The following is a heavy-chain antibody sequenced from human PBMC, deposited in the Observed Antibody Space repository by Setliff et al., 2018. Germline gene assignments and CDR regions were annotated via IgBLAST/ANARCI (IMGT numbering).Heavy chain of an antibody. V-gene: IGHV4-39*07. D-gene: IGHD6-19*01. CDR1: GGSISSTSYY. CDR2: IYYRGST. J-gene: IGHJ5*02. Sequence: PSETLSLTCTVSGGSISSTSYYWAWIRQPPGKGLEWTGSIYYRGSTYYNPSLKSRVTLSLDTSKNQFSLKLNSVTAADTALYFCAREVAGTYHYFDPWGQGTLVTVSS. CDR3: AREVAGTYHYFDP.